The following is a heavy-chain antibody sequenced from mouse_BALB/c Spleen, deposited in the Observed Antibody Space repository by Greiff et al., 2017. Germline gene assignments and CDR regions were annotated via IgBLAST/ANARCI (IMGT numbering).Heavy chain of an antibody. Sequence: VKLLESGAELMKPGASVKISCKATGYTFSSYWIEWVKQRPGHGLEWIGEILPGSGSTNYNEKFKGKATFTADTSSNTAYMQLSSLTSEDSAVYYCARSYYYGSSHWYFDVWGAGTTVTVSS. CDR3: ARSYYYGSSHWYFDV. CDR2: ILPGSGST. V-gene: IGHV1-9*01. CDR1: GYTFSSYW. D-gene: IGHD1-1*01. J-gene: IGHJ1*01.